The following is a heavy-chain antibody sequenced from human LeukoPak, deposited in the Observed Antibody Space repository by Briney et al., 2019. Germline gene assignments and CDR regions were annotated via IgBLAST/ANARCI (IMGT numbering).Heavy chain of an antibody. CDR2: IYTSGGT. Sequence: PSETLSLTCTVSGGSISSYYWSWIRQPAGKGLEWIGRIYTSGGTNYNPSLKSRVTISVDTSKNQFSLKLSSVTAADTAVYYCARSNFDWLQGVISGFDPWGQGTLVTVSS. V-gene: IGHV4-4*07. CDR3: ARSNFDWLQGVISGFDP. D-gene: IGHD3-9*01. J-gene: IGHJ5*02. CDR1: GGSISSYY.